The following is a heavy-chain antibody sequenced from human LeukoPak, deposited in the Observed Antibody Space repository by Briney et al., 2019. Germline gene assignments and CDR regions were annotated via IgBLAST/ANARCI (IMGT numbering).Heavy chain of an antibody. CDR3: ARENSSSWYYYGMDV. Sequence: SVKVSCKASGGTFSSYAISWVRQAPGQGLEWMGRIIPILGIANYAQKFQGRVTITADKSTSTAYMEMSSLRSEDTAVYYCARENSSSWYYYGMDVWGQGTTVTVSS. J-gene: IGHJ6*02. D-gene: IGHD6-13*01. CDR2: IIPILGIA. CDR1: GGTFSSYA. V-gene: IGHV1-69*04.